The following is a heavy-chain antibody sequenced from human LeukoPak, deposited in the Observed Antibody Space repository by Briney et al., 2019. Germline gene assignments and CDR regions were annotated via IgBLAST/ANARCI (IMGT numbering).Heavy chain of an antibody. CDR1: GFTFSSYA. J-gene: IGHJ3*02. D-gene: IGHD3-3*01. Sequence: GGSLRLSCAASGFTFSSYAMSWVRQAPGKGLEWVSAIYSGGSTYYADSVKGRFTISRDNSKNTLYLQMNSLRAEDTAVYYCARYGNFGFTIFPAFDIWGQGTMVTVSS. CDR3: ARYGNFGFTIFPAFDI. CDR2: IYSGGST. V-gene: IGHV3-53*01.